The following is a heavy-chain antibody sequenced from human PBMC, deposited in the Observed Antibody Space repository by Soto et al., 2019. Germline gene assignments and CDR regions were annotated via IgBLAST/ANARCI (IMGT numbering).Heavy chain of an antibody. CDR1: GFTFSSYS. J-gene: IGHJ4*02. Sequence: GGSLRISCAASGFTFSSYSMNWVRQAPGKGLEWVSYISSSSSTIYYAESVKGRFTISRDNAKNSLYMQMNSLRAEDTAVYYCAREIMTTVTTGRDYWGQGTLVTVSS. D-gene: IGHD4-17*01. CDR2: ISSSSSTI. V-gene: IGHV3-48*01. CDR3: AREIMTTVTTGRDY.